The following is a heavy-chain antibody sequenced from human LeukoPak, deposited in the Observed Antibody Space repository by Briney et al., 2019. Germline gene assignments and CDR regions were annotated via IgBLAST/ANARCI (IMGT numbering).Heavy chain of an antibody. V-gene: IGHV3-33*01. Sequence: GGSLRLSCAASGFTFSSYGTHWVRQAPGKGLEWVAVIWYDGSNKYYADSVKGRFTISRDNSKNTLCLQMNGLRAEDTAVYFCARGGGLDVWGQGATVTVSS. CDR3: ARGGGLDV. CDR2: IWYDGSNK. CDR1: GFTFSSYG. J-gene: IGHJ6*02. D-gene: IGHD3-16*01.